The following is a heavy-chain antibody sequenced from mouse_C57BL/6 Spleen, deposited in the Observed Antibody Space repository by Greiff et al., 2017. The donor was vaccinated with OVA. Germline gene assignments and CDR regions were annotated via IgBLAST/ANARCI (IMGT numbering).Heavy chain of an antibody. CDR2: ISSGGDYI. Sequence: EVKLVESGEGLVKPGGSLKLSCAASGFTFSSYAMSWVRQTPEKRLEWVAYISSGGDYIYYADTVKGRFTISRDNARNTLYLQMSSLKSEDTAMYYCTRAEDYDYDDYAMDYWGQGTSVTVSS. V-gene: IGHV5-9-1*02. CDR1: GFTFSSYA. J-gene: IGHJ4*01. D-gene: IGHD2-4*01. CDR3: TRAEDYDYDDYAMDY.